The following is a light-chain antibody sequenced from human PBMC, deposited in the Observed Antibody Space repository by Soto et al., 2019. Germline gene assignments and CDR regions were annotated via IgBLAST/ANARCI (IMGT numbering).Light chain of an antibody. CDR1: QTIDTY. CDR2: AAT. Sequence: DIQLTQSPSSLSASVGDRVTITCRASQTIDTYLNWYQHKPGTAPKVLIYAATYLQNGVPSRFSGTGSGADFTLTISSLHPEDFATYYCQQNFNFPRTLGQGTKVDIK. J-gene: IGKJ1*01. V-gene: IGKV1-39*01. CDR3: QQNFNFPRT.